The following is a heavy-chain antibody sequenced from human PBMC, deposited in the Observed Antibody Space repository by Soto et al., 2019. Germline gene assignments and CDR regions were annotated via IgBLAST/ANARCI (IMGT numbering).Heavy chain of an antibody. CDR1: GGFVSSGNYY. D-gene: IGHD1-1*01. CDR3: ARVERGTATTVVDAFDI. Sequence: QEQLQQWGAGLLNPSETLSLTCAVYGGFVSSGNYYWSWIRQPPGKGLEWIGEMSHSGGTHFNPSLKSRVPISEDTSKNHSSLKMSSVTAADTALYYWARVERGTATTVVDAFDIWGPGTMVTVSS. J-gene: IGHJ3*02. CDR2: MSHSGGT. V-gene: IGHV4-34*01.